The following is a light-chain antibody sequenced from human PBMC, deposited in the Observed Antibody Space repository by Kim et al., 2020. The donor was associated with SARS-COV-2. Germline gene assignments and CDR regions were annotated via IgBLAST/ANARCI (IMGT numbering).Light chain of an antibody. CDR1: QPISSN. CDR3: QHYDNRVT. CDR2: GPS. V-gene: IGKV3-15*01. Sequence: SVSPGERATLPCRSCQPISSNFAWYQQRPGQAPRLLIYGPSTRATGIPARFSGSGSETEFTLTISSLQSEDVAVYYCQHYDNRVTFGGGTKVDIK. J-gene: IGKJ4*01.